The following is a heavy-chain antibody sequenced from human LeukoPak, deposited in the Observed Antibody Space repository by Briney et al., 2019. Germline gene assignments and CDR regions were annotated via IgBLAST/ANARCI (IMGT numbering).Heavy chain of an antibody. CDR3: ARPNLRVNGFDT. CDR2: MNPNSGNT. J-gene: IGHJ3*02. CDR1: GYTFTSYD. D-gene: IGHD4-23*01. Sequence: ASVKVSCKASGYTFTSYDINWVRQATGQGLEWMGWMNPNSGNTGYAQKFQGRVTITRNTSISTAYMELSSLRSEDTAVYYCARPNLRVNGFDTWGQGTMVTVSS. V-gene: IGHV1-8*03.